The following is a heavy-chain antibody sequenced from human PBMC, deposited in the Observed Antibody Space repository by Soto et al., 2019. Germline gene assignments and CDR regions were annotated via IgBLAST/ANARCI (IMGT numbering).Heavy chain of an antibody. V-gene: IGHV5-51*01. J-gene: IGHJ3*02. CDR3: ARLRYYDSSGYMRAHAFDI. CDR2: IYPGDSDT. CDR1: GYSFTSYW. D-gene: IGHD3-22*01. Sequence: PGESLKISCKGSGYSFTSYWIGWVRQMPGKGLEWMEIIYPGDSDTRYCPSFQGQVTISADKSISTAYLQWSSLKASDTAMYYCARLRYYDSSGYMRAHAFDIWGQGTMVTVSS.